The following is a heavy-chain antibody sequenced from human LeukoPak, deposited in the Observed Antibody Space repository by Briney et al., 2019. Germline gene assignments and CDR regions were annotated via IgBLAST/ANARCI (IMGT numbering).Heavy chain of an antibody. CDR1: GFTFNNYA. J-gene: IGHJ4*02. CDR2: ISISGDGT. D-gene: IGHD2-2*01. Sequence: GGSLRLSCAGSGFTFNNYAMSWVRQTPRKGLEWVSTISISGDGTYYADPVKGQFTMSRDKSKNTVYLQMSSLRAEDTAVYCVRAAPGDCSSTSCSLFDDWGQGILVTVSS. CDR3: RAAPGDCSSTSCSLFDD. V-gene: IGHV3-23*01.